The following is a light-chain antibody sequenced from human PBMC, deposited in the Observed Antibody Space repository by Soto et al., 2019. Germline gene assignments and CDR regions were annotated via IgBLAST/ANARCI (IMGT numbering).Light chain of an antibody. J-gene: IGLJ3*02. Sequence: QLVLTQPPSVSGAPGQRVTISCTGSSSNIGAGYDVHWYQQVPGTAPKLVIFSNRSRPSGIPDRFSGSKSGTSASLAITGLQAEDEADYYCQSYDSSLSVVFGGGTQLTVL. CDR2: SNR. CDR3: QSYDSSLSVV. V-gene: IGLV1-40*01. CDR1: SSNIGAGYD.